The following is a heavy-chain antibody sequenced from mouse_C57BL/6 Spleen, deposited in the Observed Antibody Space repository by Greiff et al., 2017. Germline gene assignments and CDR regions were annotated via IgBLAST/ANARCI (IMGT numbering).Heavy chain of an antibody. CDR2: IDPAKGNP. J-gene: IGHJ4*01. V-gene: IGHV14-3*01. CDR3: ARREATVVRNYAMDY. Sequence: VQLQQSVAELVRPGASVKLSCTASGFNIKTTYMHWVNQRPEQGWEWIGRIDPAKGNPKYAPKFQGKAPITADTSSNTAYLQLSGLTSEDTAIYYGARREATVVRNYAMDYWGQGTSVTVSS. CDR1: GFNIKTTY. D-gene: IGHD1-1*01.